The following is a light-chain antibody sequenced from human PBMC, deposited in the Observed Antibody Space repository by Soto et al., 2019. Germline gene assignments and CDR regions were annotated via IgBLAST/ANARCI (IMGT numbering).Light chain of an antibody. V-gene: IGKV4-1*01. CDR2: WAS. Sequence: DIVMTQSPDSLAVSLGERATINCKSSQSVLYNSNNKNYLSWYQQKPGQPPKLLIYWASTRESGVPDRFSGSGSGTEFTLTIGSLQAEDVAFYYCQQYYNTPFTFGPGTKVDIK. CDR1: QSVLYNSNNKNY. CDR3: QQYYNTPFT. J-gene: IGKJ3*01.